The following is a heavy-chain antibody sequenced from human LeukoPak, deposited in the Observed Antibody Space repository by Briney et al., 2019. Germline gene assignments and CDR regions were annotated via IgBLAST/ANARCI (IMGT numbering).Heavy chain of an antibody. V-gene: IGHV1-8*01. CDR3: ARESLPHPHFDY. CDR2: MNPNSGNT. CDR1: GYTFTSYD. Sequence: ASVKVSCKASGYTFTSYDINWVRQATGQGLEWMGWMNPNSGNTGYAQKFQGRVTMTRNTSISTAYMELSSLRSEDTAVYYCARESLPHPHFDYWGQGTLVTVSS. J-gene: IGHJ4*02.